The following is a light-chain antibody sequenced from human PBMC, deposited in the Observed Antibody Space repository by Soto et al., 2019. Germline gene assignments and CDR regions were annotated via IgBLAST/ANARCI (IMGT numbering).Light chain of an antibody. CDR1: SSDIGYYDY. Sequence: QSALTQPPSASGSPGQSVTISCTGTSSDIGYYDYVSWYQHHPGKAPKLMIYEVNKRPSGVPDRFSASRSGNTASLTVSGLQAEDEAVYYCSSHAGRNKYVLFGGGTKLTVL. V-gene: IGLV2-8*01. CDR3: SSHAGRNKYVL. J-gene: IGLJ2*01. CDR2: EVN.